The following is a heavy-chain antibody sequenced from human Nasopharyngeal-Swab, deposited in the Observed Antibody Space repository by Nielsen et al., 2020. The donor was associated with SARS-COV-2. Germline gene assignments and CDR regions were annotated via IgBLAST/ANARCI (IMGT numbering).Heavy chain of an antibody. J-gene: IGHJ4*02. CDR3: AREDTMIVTPDY. Sequence: GESLKISCAASGFTFSSYAMHWVRQAPGKGLEWVAVISYDGRNEYHADSVKGRCTISRDNSKNTLYLQMNSLRAEDTAVYYCAREDTMIVTPDYWGQGTLVTVSS. CDR1: GFTFSSYA. V-gene: IGHV3-30*04. CDR2: ISYDGRNE. D-gene: IGHD3-22*01.